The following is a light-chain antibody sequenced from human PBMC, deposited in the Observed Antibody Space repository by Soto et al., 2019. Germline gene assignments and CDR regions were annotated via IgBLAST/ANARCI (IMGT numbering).Light chain of an antibody. CDR1: SSNIGSNS. V-gene: IGLV1-47*02. CDR3: AAWDDSLSGVV. CDR2: SNN. J-gene: IGLJ2*01. Sequence: QSVLTQPPSASGTPGQRVTISCSGSSSNIGSNSVYWYQQLPGTAPKVLIYSNNQRPSGVPDRFSGSKSGTSASLAISGLRSEDEADYYCAAWDDSLSGVVFGGGTKLTVL.